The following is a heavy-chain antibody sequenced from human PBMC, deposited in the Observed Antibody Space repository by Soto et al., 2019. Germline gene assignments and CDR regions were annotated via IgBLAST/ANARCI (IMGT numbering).Heavy chain of an antibody. Sequence: ASVKVSCKASGYTFTRYGISWVRQAPGQGLEWMGWIITYNDNINYAQKLQGRVTMTADTSTSTAYMELRSLRSDDTAIYYCARNYYASGSYYYFDYWGQGTLVTVSS. V-gene: IGHV1-18*01. CDR3: ARNYYASGSYYYFDY. CDR2: IITYNDNI. D-gene: IGHD3-10*01. J-gene: IGHJ4*02. CDR1: GYTFTRYG.